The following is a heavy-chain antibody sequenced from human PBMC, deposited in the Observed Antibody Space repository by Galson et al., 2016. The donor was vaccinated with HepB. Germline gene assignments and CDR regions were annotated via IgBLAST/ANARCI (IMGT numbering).Heavy chain of an antibody. CDR1: GGSFSGYH. V-gene: IGHV4-34*12. D-gene: IGHD6-13*01. CDR2: IIHSEST. J-gene: IGHJ4*02. Sequence: SETLSLTCAVFGGSFSGYHWSWIRQPPGKGLEWIGEIIHSESTSYNPSLKSRVTMSLDTSKKQFSLKLTSVTAADTAMYFCASGPNKSWYRTYFAIWGRGTLVTAS. CDR3: ASGPNKSWYRTYFAI.